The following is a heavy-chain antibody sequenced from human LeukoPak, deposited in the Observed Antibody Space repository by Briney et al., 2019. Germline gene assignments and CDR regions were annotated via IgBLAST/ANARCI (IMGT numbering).Heavy chain of an antibody. V-gene: IGHV3-23*01. Sequence: GGSLRLSCAASGFTFSTSAMTWVRQAPGKGLEWVSAISGSGGGTYYADSVKGRFTISRDTSENTLYLQMNSLRAEDTAVYYCAKDLAYCGGDCYTGLDYWGQGTLVTVSS. CDR2: ISGSGGGT. CDR1: GFTFSTSA. CDR3: AKDLAYCGGDCYTGLDY. J-gene: IGHJ4*02. D-gene: IGHD2-21*01.